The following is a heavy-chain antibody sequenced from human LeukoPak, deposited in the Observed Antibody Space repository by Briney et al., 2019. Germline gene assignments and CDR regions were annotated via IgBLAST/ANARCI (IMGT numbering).Heavy chain of an antibody. V-gene: IGHV3-74*01. CDR3: ARSGMAVAATPWD. CDR1: GFTFNNHC. Sequence: GGPLRLSCPAPGFTFNNHCMHWLRQGLGKELLWVSRINSDGSRRIYADSVKGRFTISRDNVRNSLFLQINIRRAGDTAVYYCARSGMAVAATPWDWGQGTLVTVSS. CDR2: INSDGSRR. J-gene: IGHJ1*01. D-gene: IGHD6-19*01.